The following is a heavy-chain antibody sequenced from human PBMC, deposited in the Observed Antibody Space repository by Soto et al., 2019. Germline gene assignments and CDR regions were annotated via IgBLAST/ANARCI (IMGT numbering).Heavy chain of an antibody. V-gene: IGHV4-39*01. J-gene: IGHJ4*02. CDR3: ARPTTVIYFDY. D-gene: IGHD4-17*01. Sequence: SETLSLTCTVSGGSISSSSYFWGWIRQPPGKGLEWIGSMYYSGTTYYNPSLKSRVTISVDTSKNQFSLKLSSVTAADTAVYYCARPTTVIYFDYWGQGTLVTVSS. CDR1: GGSISSSSYF. CDR2: MYYSGTT.